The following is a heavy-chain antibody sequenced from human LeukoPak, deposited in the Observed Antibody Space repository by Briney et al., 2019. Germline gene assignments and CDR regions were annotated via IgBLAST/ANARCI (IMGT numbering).Heavy chain of an antibody. CDR1: GFAFRTYE. CDR3: ARESRAGYDDVWESYRYTGLDY. Sequence: PSGGSLRLSCAASGFAFRTYEMNWVRQAPGKGLEWVSYICSSGSTIYYADSVKGRFTISRDQAKKSLYLQMTSLRAEDTAVCYCARESRAGYDDVWESYRYTGLDYWGQGTLVTVSS. V-gene: IGHV3-48*03. J-gene: IGHJ4*02. D-gene: IGHD3-16*02. CDR2: ICSSGSTI.